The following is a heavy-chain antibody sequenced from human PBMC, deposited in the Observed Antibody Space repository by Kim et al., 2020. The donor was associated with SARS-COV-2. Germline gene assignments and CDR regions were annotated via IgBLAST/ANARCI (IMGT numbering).Heavy chain of an antibody. J-gene: IGHJ4*02. V-gene: IGHV3-7*01. CDR1: GFIFSSYW. Sequence: GGSLRLSCAASGFIFSSYWMSWVRQSPGKGLECVANIKQDGSEKYYVDSVKGRFTISRDNAKNSLYLQMNSLRAADTAVYYCGRLYFDSSDSHNWGQGTLVTVSS. CDR3: GRLYFDSSDSHN. CDR2: IKQDGSEK. D-gene: IGHD3-22*01.